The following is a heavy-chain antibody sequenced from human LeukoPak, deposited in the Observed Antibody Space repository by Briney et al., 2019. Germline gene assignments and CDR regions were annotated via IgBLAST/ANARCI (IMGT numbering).Heavy chain of an antibody. J-gene: IGHJ4*02. CDR3: ARNRDGYNSFDY. D-gene: IGHD5-24*01. Sequence: PSETLSLTCTVSGGSINNGGYYWSCIRQHPGKGLEWIGYIYYSGSSYYNPSLRSRVTISVDTSKNHFSLKLSSVTAADTAVYYCARNRDGYNSFDYWGQGTLVTVSS. V-gene: IGHV4-31*03. CDR2: IYYSGSS. CDR1: GGSINNGGYY.